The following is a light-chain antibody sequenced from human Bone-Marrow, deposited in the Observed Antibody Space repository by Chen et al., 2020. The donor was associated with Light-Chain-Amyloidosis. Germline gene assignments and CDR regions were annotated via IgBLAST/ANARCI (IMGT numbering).Light chain of an antibody. CDR2: AVS. CDR1: SGDVGTYNY. J-gene: IGLJ1*01. CDR3: SSFTSSSSYV. Sequence: QSALTQPASVSGSPGQSITISCTGTSGDVGTYNYVSWYQQHPGKAPKVMIYAVSNRPSGVSNRFSGSKSGNTASRPISGLQAEDEADYYCSSFTSSSSYVFGPGTKVTVL. V-gene: IGLV2-14*01.